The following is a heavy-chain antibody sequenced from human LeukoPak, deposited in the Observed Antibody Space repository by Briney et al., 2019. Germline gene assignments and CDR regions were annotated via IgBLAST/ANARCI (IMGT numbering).Heavy chain of an antibody. Sequence: PSETLSLTCAVYGGSFSGYYWSWIRQPPGKGLEWIGEINHSGSTNYNPSLKSRVTISVDTSKNQFSLKLSSVTAADTAVYYCARALSIYYYYYYMDVWGKGTTVTVSS. CDR2: INHSGST. D-gene: IGHD2-21*01. J-gene: IGHJ6*03. V-gene: IGHV4-34*01. CDR1: GGSFSGYY. CDR3: ARALSIYYYYYYMDV.